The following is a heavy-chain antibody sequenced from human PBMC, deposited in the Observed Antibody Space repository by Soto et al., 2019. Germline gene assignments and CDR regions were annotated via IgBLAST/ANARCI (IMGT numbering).Heavy chain of an antibody. CDR3: ARDSWGFDC. D-gene: IGHD2-15*01. CDR1: GFIFKNYA. V-gene: IGHV3-30*04. CDR2: ISYDERNI. J-gene: IGHJ4*02. Sequence: QVELVESGGGVVQPGTSLRHSCAASGFIFKNYAMHWVRQAPGKGLEWVADISYDERNIHYPDSVKGRFTISRDNSKNTLFLQMSNLRPEDTAVYYCARDSWGFDCWGQGTLVTVSS.